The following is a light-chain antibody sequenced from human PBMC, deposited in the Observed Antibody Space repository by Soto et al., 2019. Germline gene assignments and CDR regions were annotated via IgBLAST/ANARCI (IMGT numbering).Light chain of an antibody. CDR2: SPS. Sequence: EVVLTQSPGTLSLSPGERVTLSCRASQSVASSYLARYQQKPGRAPRLLFYSPSTRATGIPDRFSGSGSGTDFTLTICRLEPEYFAVYYCQPFGSFPVTFGPGTNVE. V-gene: IGKV3-20*01. J-gene: IGKJ1*01. CDR3: QPFGSFPVT. CDR1: QSVASSY.